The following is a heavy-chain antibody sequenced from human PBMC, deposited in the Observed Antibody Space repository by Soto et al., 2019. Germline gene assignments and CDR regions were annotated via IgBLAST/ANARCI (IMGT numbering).Heavy chain of an antibody. J-gene: IGHJ4*02. CDR2: ISGNGADT. D-gene: IGHD6-13*01. CDR1: GFTFSSYA. Sequence: PGGSLRLSCGASGFTFSSYAMSWVRQAPGKGLEWVSAISGNGADTTYAESVRGRFTISRDNSKDTLSLQMNSLRAEDTALYYCAKSFSSNWYDYFNYWGQGTLVTVSS. CDR3: AKSFSSNWYDYFNY. V-gene: IGHV3-23*01.